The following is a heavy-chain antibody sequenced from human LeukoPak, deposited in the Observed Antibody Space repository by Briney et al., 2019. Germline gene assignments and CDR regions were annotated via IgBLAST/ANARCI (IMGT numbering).Heavy chain of an antibody. CDR3: AKGGSPSCYSSSGY. V-gene: IGHV3-23*01. CDR1: GFTFSTYA. CDR2: ICGSDGSR. D-gene: IGHD2-2*01. Sequence: GGSLRLSCAASGFTFSTYAMSWVRQAPGKGLEWVSAICGSDGSRYYADSVKGRFTISRGNSKNTLYLQMNSLRGEDTAVYYCAKGGSPSCYSSSGYWGQGTLVTVSS. J-gene: IGHJ4*02.